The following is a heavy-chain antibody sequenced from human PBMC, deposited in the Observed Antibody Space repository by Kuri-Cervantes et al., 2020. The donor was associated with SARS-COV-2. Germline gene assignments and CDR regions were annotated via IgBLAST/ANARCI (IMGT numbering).Heavy chain of an antibody. Sequence: SETLSLTCTVSGGSMTSGEYYWSWIRQSPGEGLQWIGYTFSSGSTYYNPSLKSRVTISVDTSKNQFSLKLSSVTAADTAVYYCASVEPNSGSYYPGYWGQGTLVTVSS. D-gene: IGHD1-26*01. CDR1: GGSMTSGEYY. CDR2: TFSSGST. J-gene: IGHJ4*02. CDR3: ASVEPNSGSYYPGY. V-gene: IGHV4-30-4*01.